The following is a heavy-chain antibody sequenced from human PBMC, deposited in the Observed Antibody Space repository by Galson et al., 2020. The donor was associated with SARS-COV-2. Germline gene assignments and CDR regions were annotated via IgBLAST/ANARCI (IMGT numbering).Heavy chain of an antibody. CDR3: ARNGRDCSGGICYGAEYSQY. V-gene: IGHV3-11*06. CDR2: ISSSGSYT. CDR1: GFTFSDYY. D-gene: IGHD2-15*01. J-gene: IGHJ1*01. Sequence: GESLKISCAASGFTFSDYYMSWIRQAPGKGLEWISYISSSGSYTNYADSVKGRFTISRDNAKNSLYLQMNSLRAEDTALYFCARNGRDCSGGICYGAEYSQYWGQGNPVTVSS.